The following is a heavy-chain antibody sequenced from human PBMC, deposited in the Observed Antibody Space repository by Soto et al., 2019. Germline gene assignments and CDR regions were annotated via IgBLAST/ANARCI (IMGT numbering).Heavy chain of an antibody. D-gene: IGHD5-18*01. Sequence: SETLSLTCSVSGGSISSYYWSWIRQPPGKGLEWIGYIYYSGSTNYNPSLKSRVTISVDTSKNQFSLKLSSVTAADTAVYYCARRYGYAFDIWGQGTMVTVS. CDR1: GGSISSYY. J-gene: IGHJ3*02. V-gene: IGHV4-59*08. CDR2: IYYSGST. CDR3: ARRYGYAFDI.